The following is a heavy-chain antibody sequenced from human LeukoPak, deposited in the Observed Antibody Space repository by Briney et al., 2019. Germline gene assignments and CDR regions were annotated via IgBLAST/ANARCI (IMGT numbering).Heavy chain of an antibody. J-gene: IGHJ5*02. Sequence: SETLSLTCAVSGGTFRGFFWSWIRQPPGKGPAWIGEIDHSGSTNYVPSLESRVTLSVDTSKNQVSLTLNSVTAADTAVYYCARGLRFHIGSGNWFDLWGQGTLVTVSS. CDR1: GGTFRGFF. V-gene: IGHV4-34*01. CDR2: IDHSGST. CDR3: ARGLRFHIGSGNWFDL. D-gene: IGHD3-10*01.